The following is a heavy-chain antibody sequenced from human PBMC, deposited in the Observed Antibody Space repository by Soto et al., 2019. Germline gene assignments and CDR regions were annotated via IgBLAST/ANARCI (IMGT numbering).Heavy chain of an antibody. CDR2: IYYSGST. Sequence: QVQLQESGPGLVKPSETLSLTCTVSGGSISSYYWSWIRQPPGKGLEWIGYIYYSGSTNYNTSLKSRVTISVDTSKNQFSLKLSSLTAADTAVYYWARRNLGIAAAALYSYYMDVWGKGTPVTVSS. CDR3: ARRNLGIAAAALYSYYMDV. V-gene: IGHV4-59*08. D-gene: IGHD6-13*01. J-gene: IGHJ6*03. CDR1: GGSISSYY.